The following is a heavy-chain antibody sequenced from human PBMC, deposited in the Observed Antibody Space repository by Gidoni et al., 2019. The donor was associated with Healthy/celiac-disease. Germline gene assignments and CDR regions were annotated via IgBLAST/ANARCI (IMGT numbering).Heavy chain of an antibody. CDR3: AKDRNGGWSPRVYFDY. D-gene: IGHD6-19*01. CDR2: ISGSGGRT. CDR1: GFTFSSFA. V-gene: IGHV3-23*01. J-gene: IGHJ4*02. Sequence: EVQLLESGGGLVQPGGSLRLSCAASGFTFSSFAMSWVRQAPGKGLEGVSAISGSGGRTYYADSVKGRFTISRDNSKNTLYLQMNSLRAEDTAVYYCAKDRNGGWSPRVYFDYWGQGTLVTVSS.